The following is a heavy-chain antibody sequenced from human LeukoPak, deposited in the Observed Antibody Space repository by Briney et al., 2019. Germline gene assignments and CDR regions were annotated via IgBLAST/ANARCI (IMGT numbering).Heavy chain of an antibody. J-gene: IGHJ4*02. V-gene: IGHV3-23*01. Sequence: GGSLRLSCAASGFPFSSYAMSWVRQAPGKGLEWVSAISGSGGSTYYADSVKGRFTISRDNSKNTLYLQMNSLRAEDTAVYYCTTEVIERYSYGLSHFDYWGQGTLVTVSS. D-gene: IGHD5-18*01. CDR2: ISGSGGST. CDR1: GFPFSSYA. CDR3: TTEVIERYSYGLSHFDY.